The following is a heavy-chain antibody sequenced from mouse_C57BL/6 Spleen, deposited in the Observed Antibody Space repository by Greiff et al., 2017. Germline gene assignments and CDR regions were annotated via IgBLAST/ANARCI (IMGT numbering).Heavy chain of an antibody. CDR2: IRNKANGYTT. CDR1: GFTFTDYY. V-gene: IGHV7-3*01. Sequence: EVKLMESGGGLVQPGGSLSLSCAASGFTFTDYYMSWVRQPPGKALEWLGFIRNKANGYTTEYSASVKGRFTISRDNSQSILYLQMNALRAEDSATYYCARYKTTAYYYAMDYWGQGTSVTVSS. CDR3: ARYKTTAYYYAMDY. D-gene: IGHD1-2*01. J-gene: IGHJ4*01.